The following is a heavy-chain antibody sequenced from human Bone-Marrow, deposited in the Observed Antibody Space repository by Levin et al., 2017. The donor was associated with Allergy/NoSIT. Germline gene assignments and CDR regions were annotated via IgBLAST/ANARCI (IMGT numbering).Heavy chain of an antibody. CDR3: ARALAGPTAGGGAFDI. V-gene: IGHV1-69*02. Sequence: HGESLKISCKTSGDTFNTYTLSWVRQAPGQGLEWMGRIIPILGITIYAQKFQGRVTITADRSTTTAYMELSSLRSEDTAVYFCARALAGPTAGGGAFDIWGQGTMVTVSS. CDR2: IIPILGIT. J-gene: IGHJ3*02. CDR1: GDTFNTYT. D-gene: IGHD1-26*01.